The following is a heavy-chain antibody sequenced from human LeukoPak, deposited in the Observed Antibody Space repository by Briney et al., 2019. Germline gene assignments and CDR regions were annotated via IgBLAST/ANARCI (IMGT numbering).Heavy chain of an antibody. D-gene: IGHD2-2*01. CDR1: GYTFTSYG. CDR2: ISAYNGNT. V-gene: IGHV1-18*01. CDR3: ATLLLGYCSSTSCSDY. Sequence: ASVKVSCKASGYTFTSYGISWVRQAPGQGLEWMGWISAYNGNTNYAQKLQGRVTMTTDTSTDTAYMELSSLRSEDTAVYYCATLLLGYCSSTSCSDYWGQGTLVTVSS. J-gene: IGHJ4*02.